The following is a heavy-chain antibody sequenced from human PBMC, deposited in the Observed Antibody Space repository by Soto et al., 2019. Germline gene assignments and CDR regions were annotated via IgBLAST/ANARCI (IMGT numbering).Heavy chain of an antibody. J-gene: IGHJ3*02. CDR2: IRSKAYGGTP. D-gene: IGHD1-26*01. V-gene: IGHV3-49*04. Sequence: GGSLRLSCTASGFTFGDYAMNWVRQAPGKGLEWVGFIRSKAYGGTPEYAASVRGRLTISRDDSKSIAYLQMNSLETEDTAVYYCTRSFVGPTKFDIWGQGTMVTVSS. CDR1: GFTFGDYA. CDR3: TRSFVGPTKFDI.